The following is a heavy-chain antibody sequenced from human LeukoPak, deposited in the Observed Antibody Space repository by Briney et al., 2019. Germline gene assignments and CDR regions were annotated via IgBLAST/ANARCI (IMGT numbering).Heavy chain of an antibody. CDR2: IYSGGST. CDR1: GFTFSSSY. V-gene: IGHV3-53*01. Sequence: GGSLRLSCAASGFTFSSSYMSWVRQAPGKGLEWVSVIYSGGSTYYADSVKGRFTISRDNSKTTLYLQMSSLRAEDTAVYYCAREESGIADYWGQGTLVTVSS. CDR3: AREESGIADY. D-gene: IGHD3-10*01. J-gene: IGHJ4*02.